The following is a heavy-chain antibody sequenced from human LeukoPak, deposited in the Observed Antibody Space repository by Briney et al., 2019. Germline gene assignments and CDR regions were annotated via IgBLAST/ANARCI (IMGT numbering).Heavy chain of an antibody. CDR2: IYYSGST. D-gene: IGHD3-3*01. CDR1: GGSISSYY. J-gene: IGHJ4*02. CDR3: ARHGSYYDSWSGYPFDY. V-gene: IGHV4-59*08. Sequence: SETLSLTCTVSGGSISSYYWSRIRQPPGKGLEWIGYIYYSGSTNYNPSLKSRVTISVDTSKNQFSLKLSSVTAADTAVYYCARHGSYYDSWSGYPFDYWGQGTLVTVSS.